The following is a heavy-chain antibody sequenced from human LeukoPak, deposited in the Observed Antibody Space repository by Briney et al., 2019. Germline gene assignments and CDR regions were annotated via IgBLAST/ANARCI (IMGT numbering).Heavy chain of an antibody. CDR2: IYPGDSDT. Sequence: GESLKISCKGSGYSFASFWIAWVRQMPGKGLEWMGIIYPGDSDTRYSPSFQGQVTISADKSISTAYLQWSSLKASDTAMYYCARQESIAARPSYYYMDVWGKGTTVTVSS. CDR1: GYSFASFW. CDR3: ARQESIAARPSYYYMDV. D-gene: IGHD6-6*01. J-gene: IGHJ6*03. V-gene: IGHV5-51*01.